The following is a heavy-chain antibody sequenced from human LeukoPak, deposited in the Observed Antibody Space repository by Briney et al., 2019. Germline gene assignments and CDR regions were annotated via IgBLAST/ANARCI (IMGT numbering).Heavy chain of an antibody. CDR1: GFSISGYW. CDR2: MNSGGTTI. J-gene: IGHJ4*01. Sequence: GGSLRLSCAASGFSISGYWMHWVRQAAGEGLVWVSRMNSGGTTINYADSVKGRFTISRDNVDNTLHLQMNSLRVEDTAVYYCMREVQVRAPASLGLWGQGTLVTVSS. D-gene: IGHD3-16*01. V-gene: IGHV3-74*01. CDR3: MREVQVRAPASLGL.